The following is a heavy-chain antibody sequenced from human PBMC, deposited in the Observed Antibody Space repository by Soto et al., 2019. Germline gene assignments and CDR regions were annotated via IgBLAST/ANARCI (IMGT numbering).Heavy chain of an antibody. V-gene: IGHV5-51*01. CDR1: GYSFTSYW. CDR2: IYPGDSDT. CDR3: ARSAYYDCWIGYYKSPPDLDG. J-gene: IGHJ6*04. Sequence: PGESLKISCKGSGYSFTSYWIGWVRQMPGKGLEWMGIIYPGDSDTRYSPSFQGQVTISADKSISTAYLQWSSLKASDTAMYYCARSAYYDCWIGYYKSPPDLDGWGKGTTVTVSS. D-gene: IGHD3-3*01.